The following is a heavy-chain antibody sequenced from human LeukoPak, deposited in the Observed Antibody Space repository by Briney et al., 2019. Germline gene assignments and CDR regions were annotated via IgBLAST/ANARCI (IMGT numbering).Heavy chain of an antibody. Sequence: GASVKVSCKASGYTFTCYYMHWVRQAPGQGLEWMGWINPNSGGTLYAQNFQGRVAMTRDTTTSTAYMELRWLTSDDTAVYYCTREGDYRVHWGQGTLVTVSS. D-gene: IGHD4-11*01. J-gene: IGHJ4*02. CDR1: GYTFTCYY. V-gene: IGHV1-2*02. CDR3: TREGDYRVH. CDR2: INPNSGGT.